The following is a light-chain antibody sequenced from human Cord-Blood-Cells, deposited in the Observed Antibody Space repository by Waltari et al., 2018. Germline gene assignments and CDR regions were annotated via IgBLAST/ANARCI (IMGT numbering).Light chain of an antibody. CDR2: AAS. Sequence: DLQMSSSPSAERASVGERVSIACRASQNISSYLNWYQQKPGKAPKLLIYAASSLQSGVPSRFSGSGSGTDFTLTISSLQPEDFATYCCQQSYSTPITFGQGTRLEIK. V-gene: IGKV1-39*01. CDR3: QQSYSTPIT. CDR1: QNISSY. J-gene: IGKJ5*01.